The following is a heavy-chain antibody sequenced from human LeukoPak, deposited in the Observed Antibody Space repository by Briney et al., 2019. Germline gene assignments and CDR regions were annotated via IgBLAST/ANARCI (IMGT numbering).Heavy chain of an antibody. Sequence: GGSLRLSCTASGFMFTSFSMTWVRQAPGKGLEWVSLINKGGDRTYYADSVEGRFTISRDNAKNSLYLQMNSLRAEDTAVYYCARKQNFGVGSDAFDIWGQGTMVTVSS. D-gene: IGHD3-3*01. J-gene: IGHJ3*02. CDR2: INKGGDRT. CDR3: ARKQNFGVGSDAFDI. V-gene: IGHV3-20*04. CDR1: GFMFTSFS.